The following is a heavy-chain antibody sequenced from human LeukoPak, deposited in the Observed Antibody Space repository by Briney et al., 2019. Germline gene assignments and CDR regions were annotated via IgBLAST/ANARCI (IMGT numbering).Heavy chain of an antibody. J-gene: IGHJ4*02. CDR2: NSGSGSAA. CDR1: GFTFSSYA. V-gene: IGHV3-23*01. Sequence: GGSLRLSCAASGFTFSSYAMSWVRQAPAKGLEWVSANSGSGSAAYYADSVRGRFTISRDNSKNTLYLQMNSLRAEDAAVYYCAKDTLYSSSWDWGQGTLVTVSS. CDR3: AKDTLYSSSWD. D-gene: IGHD6-13*01.